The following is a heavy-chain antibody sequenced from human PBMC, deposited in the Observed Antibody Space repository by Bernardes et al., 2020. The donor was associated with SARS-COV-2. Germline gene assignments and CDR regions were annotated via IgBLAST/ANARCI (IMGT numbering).Heavy chain of an antibody. Sequence: GSLRLSCAASGFNFGSYGMKWVRQAPGKGLEWVAYIRLDGSKTNYADSVKGRFTISRDNSKNTLFLQMISMRTEDTAVYYCAKELNWNHFDFWGQGSLVTVSS. CDR2: IRLDGSKT. D-gene: IGHD1-20*01. CDR1: GFNFGSYG. CDR3: AKELNWNHFDF. J-gene: IGHJ4*02. V-gene: IGHV3-30*02.